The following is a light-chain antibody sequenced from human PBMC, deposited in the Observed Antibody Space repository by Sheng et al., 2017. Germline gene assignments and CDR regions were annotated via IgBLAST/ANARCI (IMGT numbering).Light chain of an antibody. CDR2: GKN. CDR1: SLRRYY. CDR3: NSLDSSGYHLGV. Sequence: SSELTQDPAVSVALGQTVRITCQGDSLRRYYATWYQQKPGQAPLLVIYGKNNRPSGIPDRFSGSSSGDTASLTVTGAQAEDEADYYCNSLDSSGYHLGVFGGGTKLTVL. V-gene: IGLV3-19*01. J-gene: IGLJ3*02.